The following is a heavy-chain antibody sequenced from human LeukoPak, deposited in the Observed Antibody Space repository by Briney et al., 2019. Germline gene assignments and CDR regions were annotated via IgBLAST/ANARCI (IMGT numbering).Heavy chain of an antibody. CDR3: ARDYYRSGSYAVGF. CDR2: ISSASITI. Sequence: GGSLRLSCAASGFTFDKYSMNWVRQAPGKGLEWVSHISSASITIYYADSVKGRFTTSRDNAKSSLYLHMTSLRAEDTALYYCARDYYRSGSYAVGFWGQGTLVTVSS. CDR1: GFTFDKYS. J-gene: IGHJ4*02. V-gene: IGHV3-48*01. D-gene: IGHD3-10*01.